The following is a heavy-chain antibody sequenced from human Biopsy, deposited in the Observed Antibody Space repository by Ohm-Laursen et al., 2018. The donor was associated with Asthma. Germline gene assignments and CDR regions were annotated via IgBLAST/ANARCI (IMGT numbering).Heavy chain of an antibody. V-gene: IGHV4-34*01. CDR3: ARATSTWSQSGPHFFDH. D-gene: IGHD6-13*01. CDR2: IDQSGYT. Sequence: LRLSCSASGFTVSRDHMFWIRQPPGKGLEWIGEIDQSGYTNYNPSLKSRVTISADTSKNQFHLNLSSVIAADTAVYYCARATSTWSQSGPHFFDHWGPGTLVTVSS. CDR1: GFTVSRDH. J-gene: IGHJ5*02.